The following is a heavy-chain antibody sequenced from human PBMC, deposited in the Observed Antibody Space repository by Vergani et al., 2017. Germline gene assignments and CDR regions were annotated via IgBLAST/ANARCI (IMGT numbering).Heavy chain of an antibody. CDR2: VYYSGST. V-gene: IGHV4-39*01. CDR1: GGSISSSSYY. J-gene: IGHJ4*02. D-gene: IGHD6-19*01. Sequence: QLQLQESGPGLVKPSETLSLTCTVSGGSISSSSYYWGWIRQPPGKGLEWIGSVYYSGSTYYNPSLKSRVTISEDTSKNQFSLKLSSVTAADTAVYYCARHGGGIAVAGSGLDYWGQGTLVTVSS. CDR3: ARHGGGIAVAGSGLDY.